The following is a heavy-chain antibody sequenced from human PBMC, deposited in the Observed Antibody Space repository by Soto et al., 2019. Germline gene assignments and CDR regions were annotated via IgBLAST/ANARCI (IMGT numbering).Heavy chain of an antibody. CDR2: IYPSDSDI. V-gene: IGHV5-51*01. J-gene: IGHJ4*02. Sequence: GQSLTISCKGSRYTFTSYWIGCLRQMPGEGLEWMGVIYPSDSDIRYSPSFQGKVTISADKSITTAYLQWSSLKAADTAMYYCGRSGTSSVRCWDYQGQGTVGTVSS. CDR3: GRSGTSSVRCWDY. D-gene: IGHD2-15*01. CDR1: RYTFTSYW.